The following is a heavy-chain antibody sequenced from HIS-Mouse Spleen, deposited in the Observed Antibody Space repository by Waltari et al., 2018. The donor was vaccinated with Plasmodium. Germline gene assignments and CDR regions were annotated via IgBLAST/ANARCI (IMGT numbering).Heavy chain of an antibody. Sequence: QVQLQQWGAGLLKPSATLSLTCAGYGESFSGYYWRWIRQPPGKGLEWIGEINHSGSTNYNPSLKSRVTISVDTSKNQFSLKLSSVTAADTAVYYCARVIPLGIPHFDYWGQGTLVTVSS. D-gene: IGHD7-27*01. CDR1: GESFSGYY. V-gene: IGHV4-34*01. J-gene: IGHJ4*02. CDR3: ARVIPLGIPHFDY. CDR2: INHSGST.